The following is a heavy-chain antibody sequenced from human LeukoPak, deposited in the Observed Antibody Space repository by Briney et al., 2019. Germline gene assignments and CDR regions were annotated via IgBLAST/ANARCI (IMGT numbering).Heavy chain of an antibody. V-gene: IGHV4-34*01. CDR1: GGSFSGYY. CDR2: INHSGST. J-gene: IGHJ4*02. CDR3: ARVNVLLWFGGLLYAGYFDY. Sequence: SETLSLTCAVYGGSFSGYYWSWIRQPPGKGLEWIGEINHSGSTNYNPSLKSRVTISVDTSKNQFSLKLSSVTAADTAVYYCARVNVLLWFGGLLYAGYFDYWGQGTLVTVSS. D-gene: IGHD3-10*01.